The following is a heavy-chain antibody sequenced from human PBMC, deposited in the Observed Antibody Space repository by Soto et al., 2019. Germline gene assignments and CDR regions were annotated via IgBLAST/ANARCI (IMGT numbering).Heavy chain of an antibody. CDR3: ARVKTTVTPWGFDY. Sequence: QLQLQESGPGLVKPSPTLSLTCTVSGGSISSGGYYWSWIRQHPGKALEWIGYIYYSGSTYYNPSRTSRLTISVDTSKNQFALKLSSVTAADTAVYYCARVKTTVTPWGFDYWGQGTLVTVSS. CDR1: GGSISSGGYY. D-gene: IGHD4-17*01. V-gene: IGHV4-31*03. CDR2: IYYSGST. J-gene: IGHJ4*02.